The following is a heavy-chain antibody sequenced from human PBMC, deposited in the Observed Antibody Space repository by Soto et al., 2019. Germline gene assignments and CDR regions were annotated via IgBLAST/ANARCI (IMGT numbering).Heavy chain of an antibody. CDR3: ARDAGGAGSSSLGYYYGMDV. CDR1: GYTFSSYG. J-gene: IGHJ6*02. Sequence: ASVKVSCKASGYTFSSYGISWVRQAPGQGLEWMGWISAYNGNTNYAQKLQGRVTMTTDTSTSTAYMELRSLRSDDTAVYYCARDAGGAGSSSLGYYYGMDVWGQGTTVTVSS. V-gene: IGHV1-18*01. CDR2: ISAYNGNT. D-gene: IGHD3-10*01.